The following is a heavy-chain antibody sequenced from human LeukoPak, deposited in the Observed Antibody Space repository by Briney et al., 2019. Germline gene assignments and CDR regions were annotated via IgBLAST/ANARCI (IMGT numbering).Heavy chain of an antibody. CDR2: IYPGDSDT. CDR3: ARHTPYYDFWSGYYYYMDV. Sequence: GESLKISCKGSGYKFTIYWIGWVRQMPGKGLEWMGMIYPGDSDTRYSPSFQGQVTISADKSISTAYLQWNSLKASDTAMYYCARHTPYYDFWSGYYYYMDVWGKGTTVTVSS. J-gene: IGHJ6*03. D-gene: IGHD3-3*01. V-gene: IGHV5-51*01. CDR1: GYKFTIYW.